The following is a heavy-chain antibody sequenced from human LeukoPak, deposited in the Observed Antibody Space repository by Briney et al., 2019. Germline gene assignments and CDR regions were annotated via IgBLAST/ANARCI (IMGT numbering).Heavy chain of an antibody. D-gene: IGHD6-25*01. V-gene: IGHV3-7*05. CDR1: GFYFSNYW. CDR2: IKQDGSDR. Sequence: GESLKISCAASGFYFSNYWMSWVRLAPGKGLGWVANIKQDGSDRYFVDSVKGRFTISRDNSKNTLYLQMNSLRAEDTAVYYCAKFTRLEDYWGQGTLVTVSS. J-gene: IGHJ4*02. CDR3: AKFTRLEDY.